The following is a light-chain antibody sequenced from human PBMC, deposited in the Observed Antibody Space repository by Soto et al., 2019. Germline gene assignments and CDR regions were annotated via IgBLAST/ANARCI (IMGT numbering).Light chain of an antibody. V-gene: IGKV3-15*01. J-gene: IGKJ1*01. Sequence: EIVMTQSPATLSVSPGERATLSCTASQSVSSNLAWYQQKPGQAPRLLIYGASTRATGIPARFSGSGSRTEFTLIISSLQSEDFAVYFCQQYNNWPVWTFGQGTKVEIK. CDR2: GAS. CDR3: QQYNNWPVWT. CDR1: QSVSSN.